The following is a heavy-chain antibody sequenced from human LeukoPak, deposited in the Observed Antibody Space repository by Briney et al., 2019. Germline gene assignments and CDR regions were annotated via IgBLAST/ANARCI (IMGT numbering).Heavy chain of an antibody. Sequence: GASVKVSCKASGYTFTSYYMHWMRQAPGQGLEWMGIINPSGGSTSYAQKFQGRVTMTRDMSTSTVYMELSSLRSEDTAVYYCARAFETYYYYMDVWGKGTTVTVSS. D-gene: IGHD3-9*01. CDR1: GYTFTSYY. CDR2: INPSGGST. CDR3: ARAFETYYYYMDV. J-gene: IGHJ6*03. V-gene: IGHV1-46*01.